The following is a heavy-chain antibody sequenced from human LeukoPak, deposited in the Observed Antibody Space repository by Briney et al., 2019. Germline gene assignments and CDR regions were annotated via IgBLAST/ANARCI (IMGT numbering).Heavy chain of an antibody. CDR3: ARGGDYYDILTSYYDFDY. V-gene: IGHV4-59*01. CDR2: IYYSGST. D-gene: IGHD3-9*01. J-gene: IGHJ4*02. CDR1: GGSISSYY. Sequence: SETLSLTCTVSGGSISSYYWSWIRQPPGKGLEWIGYIYYSGSTNYNPSLKSRVTISVDTSKNQFSLKLSSVTAADTAVYYCARGGDYYDILTSYYDFDYWGQGTLVTVSS.